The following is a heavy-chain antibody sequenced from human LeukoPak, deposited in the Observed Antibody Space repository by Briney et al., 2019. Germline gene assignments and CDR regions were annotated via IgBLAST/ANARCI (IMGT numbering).Heavy chain of an antibody. D-gene: IGHD1-26*01. V-gene: IGHV3-48*03. CDR3: ARGGSYVHY. Sequence: PGGSLRLSCAASGFTFNSYEMNWVRQAPGKGLEWVSYINSGGSAIYYAYSVEGRFTISRDNAKNSLYLQMNSLRADDTAVYYCARGGSYVHYWGQGTLVTVSS. CDR1: GFTFNSYE. J-gene: IGHJ4*02. CDR2: INSGGSAI.